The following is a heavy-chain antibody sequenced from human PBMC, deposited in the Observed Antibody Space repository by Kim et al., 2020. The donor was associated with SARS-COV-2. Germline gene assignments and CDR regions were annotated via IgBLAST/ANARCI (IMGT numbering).Heavy chain of an antibody. J-gene: IGHJ5*02. CDR2: IYYSGST. CDR3: ARGVTNNRDNWFDP. CDR1: GGSISSYY. V-gene: IGHV4-59*01. D-gene: IGHD4-4*01. Sequence: SETLSLTCTVSGGSISSYYWSWIRQPPGKGLEWIGYIYYSGSTNYNPSLKSRVTISVDTSKNQFSLKLSSVTAADTAVYYCARGVTNNRDNWFDPWGQGTLVTVSS.